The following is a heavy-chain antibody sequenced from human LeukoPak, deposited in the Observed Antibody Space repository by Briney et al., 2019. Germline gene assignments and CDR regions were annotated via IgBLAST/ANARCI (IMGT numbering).Heavy chain of an antibody. CDR2: ISGSGATL. Sequence: GGSLRLSCAASGFNFSDHYMSWVRHTPGRPLEWVSYISGSGATLHHADSVKGRFTISRDNAKNSLSLQMNSLRAEDTALYYCARALYGSSGYYDYWGQGILVTVSS. V-gene: IGHV3-11*01. D-gene: IGHD3-22*01. J-gene: IGHJ4*02. CDR1: GFNFSDHY. CDR3: ARALYGSSGYYDY.